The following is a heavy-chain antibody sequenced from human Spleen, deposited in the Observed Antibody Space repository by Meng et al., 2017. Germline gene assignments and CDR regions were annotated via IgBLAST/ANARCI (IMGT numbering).Heavy chain of an antibody. D-gene: IGHD1-26*01. CDR3: ARRIVGADAFDI. CDR2: IYYSGST. CDR1: GGSISSSSYY. J-gene: IGHJ3*02. V-gene: IGHV4-39*07. Sequence: SETLSLTCTVSGGSISSSSYYWGWIRQPPGKGLEWIGSIYYSGSTYYNPSLKSRVTISVDTSKNQFSLKLSSVTAADTAVYYCARRIVGADAFDIWGQGTLVTVSS.